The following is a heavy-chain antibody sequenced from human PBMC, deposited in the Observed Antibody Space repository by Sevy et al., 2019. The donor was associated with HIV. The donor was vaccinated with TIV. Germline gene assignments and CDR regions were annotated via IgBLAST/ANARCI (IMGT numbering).Heavy chain of an antibody. Sequence: ASVKVSCKTSGYTFTSYRITWVRQAPGQGLEWMGWNSAHNGDTNYAQKLQGRVTMISATSTSTAYMVLRSLRSDGTAIYYCARAYCSGGSCYSLEYWGQGTLVTVSS. CDR1: GYTFTSYR. CDR2: NSAHNGDT. D-gene: IGHD2-15*01. J-gene: IGHJ4*02. V-gene: IGHV1-18*01. CDR3: ARAYCSGGSCYSLEY.